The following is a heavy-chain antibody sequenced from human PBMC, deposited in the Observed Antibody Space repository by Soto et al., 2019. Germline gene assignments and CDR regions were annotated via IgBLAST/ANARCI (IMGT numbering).Heavy chain of an antibody. J-gene: IGHJ4*02. D-gene: IGHD6-19*01. Sequence: QVQLQESGPGLVKPSETLSLTCTVSGGSSINYYWTWIRQPPGKGLEWIGYVYSSGHTSYNPSLKSRVTISRDTSKNQFSLKLSAVTAADTAVYYCARALAVPGYYFDYWGQGTLVTVSS. CDR1: GGSSINYY. CDR2: VYSSGHT. CDR3: ARALAVPGYYFDY. V-gene: IGHV4-59*01.